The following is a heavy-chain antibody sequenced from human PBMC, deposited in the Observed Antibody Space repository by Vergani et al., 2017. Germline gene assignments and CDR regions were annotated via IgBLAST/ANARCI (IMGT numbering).Heavy chain of an antibody. D-gene: IGHD6-19*01. Sequence: QVQLQESGPGLVKPSETLSLTCAVYGGSFSGYYWSWIRQPPGKGLEWIGEINHSGSTNYNPSLKSRVTISVDTSKNQFSLKLSSVTAADTAVYYCAGGQGGIAVANYWGQGTLVTVSS. CDR1: GGSFSGYY. CDR3: AGGQGGIAVANY. J-gene: IGHJ4*02. CDR2: INHSGST. V-gene: IGHV4-34*01.